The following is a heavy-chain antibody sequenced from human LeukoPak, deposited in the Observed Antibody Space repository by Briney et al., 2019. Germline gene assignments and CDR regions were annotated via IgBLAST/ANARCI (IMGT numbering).Heavy chain of an antibody. Sequence: GGSLRLSCAASGFIFSSAWMTWVRQAPGKGLEWVANIKQDGSEKYYVDSVKGRFTISRDNAKNSLYLQMNSLRAEDTAVYYCARDDYFSSDYWGQGTLVTVSS. CDR2: IKQDGSEK. CDR1: GFIFSSAW. D-gene: IGHD4/OR15-4a*01. CDR3: ARDDYFSSDY. V-gene: IGHV3-7*01. J-gene: IGHJ4*02.